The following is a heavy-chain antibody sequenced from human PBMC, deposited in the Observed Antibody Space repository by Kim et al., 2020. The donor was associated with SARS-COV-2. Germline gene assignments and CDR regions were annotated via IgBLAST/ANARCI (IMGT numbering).Heavy chain of an antibody. CDR2: KSSGGSSK. V-gene: IGHV3-74*01. J-gene: IGHJ4*02. D-gene: IGHD2-15*01. CDR1: GFTFNDYW. CDR3: ATNRYCSGGKCY. Sequence: GGSLRLSCAASGFTFNDYWMHWVRQAPGKGLVWVSRKSSGGSSKGYADSVKGRFTISRDNAKSTLYLQMNSLRDEDTAVYYCATNRYCSGGKCYWGQGTLVTVSS.